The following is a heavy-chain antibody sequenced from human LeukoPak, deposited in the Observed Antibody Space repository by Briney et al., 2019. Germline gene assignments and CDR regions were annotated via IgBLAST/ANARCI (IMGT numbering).Heavy chain of an antibody. CDR1: GYTFTGYY. D-gene: IGHD1-26*01. CDR3: ARVDPRYSGSANFDY. Sequence: ASAKVSCKASGYTFTGYYMHWVRQAPGQGLEWMGWINPNSGGTNYAQKFQGWVTMTRDTSISTAYMELSRLRSDDTAVYYCARVDPRYSGSANFDYWGQGTLVTVSS. CDR2: INPNSGGT. J-gene: IGHJ4*02. V-gene: IGHV1-2*04.